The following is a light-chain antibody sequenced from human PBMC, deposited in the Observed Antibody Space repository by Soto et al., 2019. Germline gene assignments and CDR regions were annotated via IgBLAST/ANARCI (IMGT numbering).Light chain of an antibody. Sequence: SALTQPASVSGSPGQSITISCTGTSSDVGGYNYVSWYQHHPGKAPKLIIYDVSHRPSGVSNRFSGSRSGNTASLTISGLQAEDEADYYCSSYTTSSTSVFGTGTKVTVL. J-gene: IGLJ1*01. CDR1: SSDVGGYNY. V-gene: IGLV2-14*03. CDR3: SSYTTSSTSV. CDR2: DVS.